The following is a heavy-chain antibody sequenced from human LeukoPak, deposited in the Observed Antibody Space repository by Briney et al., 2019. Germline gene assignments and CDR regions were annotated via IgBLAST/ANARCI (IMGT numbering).Heavy chain of an antibody. CDR1: GFSLSAYW. D-gene: IGHD3-22*01. J-gene: IGHJ4*02. V-gene: IGHV3-7*01. Sequence: GGSLRLSCAASGFSLSAYWMTWVRQAPGKGLEWVANINRDGSQKNHVDSVKGRFTISRDNAKNSLYLQMNSLTAEDTAVYYCARDHYYSDSSGYDFDYWGQGTLVTVSS. CDR2: INRDGSQK. CDR3: ARDHYYSDSSGYDFDY.